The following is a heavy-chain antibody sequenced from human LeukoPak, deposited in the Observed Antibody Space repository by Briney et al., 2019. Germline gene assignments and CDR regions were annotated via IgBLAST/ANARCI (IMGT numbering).Heavy chain of an antibody. CDR1: GYTFTDYY. D-gene: IGHD2-2*01. J-gene: IGHJ4*02. Sequence: ASVKVSCKASGYTFTDYYMHWVRQAPGQGLEWMGWINPNSGDTDYAQKFQGRVTMTTDTSVSTAYMELSRLRSDDTAVYYCARGGYCSITSCGRSPFDYWGQGSLVTVSS. CDR3: ARGGYCSITSCGRSPFDY. CDR2: INPNSGDT. V-gene: IGHV1-2*02.